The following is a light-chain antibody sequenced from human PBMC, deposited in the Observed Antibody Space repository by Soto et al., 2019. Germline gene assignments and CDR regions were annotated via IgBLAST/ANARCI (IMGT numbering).Light chain of an antibody. Sequence: EIVLTQSPGTLSLSPGERATLSCRASQSFGSSYLAWYQQKPGQAPRLLIYGASSRATGIPDRFSGSGSGTDFTITISRLETEDFAVYYCQQYGGSPTFGQGTKVEIK. CDR1: QSFGSSY. CDR2: GAS. CDR3: QQYGGSPT. V-gene: IGKV3-20*01. J-gene: IGKJ1*01.